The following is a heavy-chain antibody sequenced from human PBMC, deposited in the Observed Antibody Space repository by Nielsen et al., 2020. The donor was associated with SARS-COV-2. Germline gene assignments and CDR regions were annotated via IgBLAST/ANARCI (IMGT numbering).Heavy chain of an antibody. D-gene: IGHD3-9*01. J-gene: IGHJ4*02. Sequence: GGSLRLSCAASGFTFSSYSMNWVRQAPGKGLEWVSSISSSSSYIYYADSVKGRFTISRDNAKNSLYLQMNSLRAEDTAVYYCALTWGRYFDWLFRGDYNFDYWGQGTLVTVSS. CDR2: ISSSSSYI. CDR1: GFTFSSYS. V-gene: IGHV3-21*01. CDR3: ALTWGRYFDWLFRGDYNFDY.